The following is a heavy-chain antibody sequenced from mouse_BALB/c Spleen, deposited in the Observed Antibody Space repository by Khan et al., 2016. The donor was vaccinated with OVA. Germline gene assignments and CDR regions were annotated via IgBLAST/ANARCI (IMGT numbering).Heavy chain of an antibody. V-gene: IGHV1-7*01. CDR1: GYTFTSYW. CDR3: ANHGSSSAWLTY. Sequence: QVQLQQSGAELAKPGASVKMSCKASGYTFTSYWMHWVKQRPGQGLEWIGYINPSTGYTEYNTRFKDKATLTADKSSSTAYMQLSSLTSEESAVYYCANHGSSSAWLTYWGQGTLVTVSA. CDR2: INPSTGYT. J-gene: IGHJ3*01. D-gene: IGHD1-1*01.